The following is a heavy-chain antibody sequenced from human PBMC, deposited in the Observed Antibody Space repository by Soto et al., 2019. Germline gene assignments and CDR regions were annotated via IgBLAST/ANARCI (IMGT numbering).Heavy chain of an antibody. J-gene: IGHJ4*02. CDR1: GFTFRSYS. D-gene: IGHD5-12*01. V-gene: IGHV3-48*01. CDR2: ISTGSTTV. CDR3: ARGWLDYFDF. Sequence: EVQLVESGGGLVQPGGSLRLSCAASGFTFRSYSMNWVRQAPGKGLEWVSYISTGSTTVYYADSMKGRFTISRDNAKKSLYLQMNSLRAEDTALYYCARGWLDYFDFWGQGTLVTVSS.